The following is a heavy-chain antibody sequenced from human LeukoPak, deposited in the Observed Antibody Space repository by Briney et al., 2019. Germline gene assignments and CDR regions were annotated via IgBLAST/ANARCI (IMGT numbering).Heavy chain of an antibody. Sequence: SETLSLTCAVYGGSFSGYYWSWIRQPPGKGLEWIGEINHSGSTNYNPSLKSRVTISVDTYKNQFSLKLSSVTATDTAVYYCARGTMTTLTYYFDYWGQGTLVTVSS. D-gene: IGHD4-17*01. CDR3: ARGTMTTLTYYFDY. V-gene: IGHV4-34*01. CDR1: GGSFSGYY. CDR2: INHSGST. J-gene: IGHJ4*02.